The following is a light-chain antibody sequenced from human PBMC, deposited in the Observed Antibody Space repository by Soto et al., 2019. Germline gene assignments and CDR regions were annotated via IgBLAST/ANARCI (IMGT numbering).Light chain of an antibody. CDR3: LQHNYYPWT. Sequence: DIQMTQSPSSLSASVGDRVTITCRASQGIKTDLGWYQQKPGKAPKRLIYAASSLLGGVPSRFSGSGSETEFTLTISSLQPEDFATYSCLQHNYYPWTFGQGTKVEIK. CDR1: QGIKTD. CDR2: AAS. J-gene: IGKJ1*01. V-gene: IGKV1-17*01.